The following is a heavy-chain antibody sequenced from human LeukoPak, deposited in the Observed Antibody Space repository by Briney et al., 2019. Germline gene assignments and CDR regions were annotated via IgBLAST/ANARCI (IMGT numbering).Heavy chain of an antibody. CDR3: ARDSQWELQYYFDY. D-gene: IGHD1-26*01. CDR2: ISYDGSNK. V-gene: IGHV3-30-3*01. CDR1: EFTFSSYA. Sequence: GGSLRLSCAASEFTFSSYAMHWVRQAPGKGLEWVAVISYDGSNKYYADSVKGRFTISRDNSKNTLYLQMNSLRAEDTAVYYCARDSQWELQYYFDYWGQGTLVTVSS. J-gene: IGHJ4*02.